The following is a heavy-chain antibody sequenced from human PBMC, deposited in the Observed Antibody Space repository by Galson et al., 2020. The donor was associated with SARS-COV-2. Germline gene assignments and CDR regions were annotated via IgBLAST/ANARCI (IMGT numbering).Heavy chain of an antibody. J-gene: IGHJ4*02. V-gene: IGHV4-61*02. D-gene: IGHD1-26*01. CDR1: GGSINSGSYY. CDR3: ARESRWELDFDD. CDR2: IYTSGST. Sequence: SETLSLTCTVSGGSINSGSYYWSWIRQPAGKGLEWIGRIYTSGSTNYNPSLKSRVTISLDTSKNQFSLRLSSVTAADTAVYYCARESRWELDFDDWGQGTLVTVSS.